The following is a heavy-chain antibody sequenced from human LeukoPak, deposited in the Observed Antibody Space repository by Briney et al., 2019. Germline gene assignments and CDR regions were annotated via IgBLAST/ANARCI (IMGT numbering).Heavy chain of an antibody. Sequence: PSETLSLTCTVSGGSISSGDYYWSWIRQPPGKGLEWIGYIYYSGSTYYNPPLKSRVTISVDTSKNQFSLKLSSVTAADTAVYYCARAVGWLRFPQFDYWGQGTLVTVSS. V-gene: IGHV4-30-4*01. CDR2: IYYSGST. CDR1: GGSISSGDYY. CDR3: ARAVGWLRFPQFDY. J-gene: IGHJ4*02. D-gene: IGHD5-12*01.